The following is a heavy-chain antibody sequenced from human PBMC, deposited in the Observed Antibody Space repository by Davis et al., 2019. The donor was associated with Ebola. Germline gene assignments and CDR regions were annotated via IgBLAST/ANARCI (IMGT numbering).Heavy chain of an antibody. D-gene: IGHD5-12*01. CDR3: ARGWLRGWFDP. Sequence: PSETLSLTCAISGDSVSTNTAGWNWIRQSPSRGLEWLGRTYYSSKWYDGYAESVKSRINISPDTAKNQFPLHLNSVTPEDTAVYYCARGWLRGWFDPWGQGTLVTVSS. CDR2: TYYSSKWYD. CDR1: GDSVSTNTAG. J-gene: IGHJ5*02. V-gene: IGHV6-1*01.